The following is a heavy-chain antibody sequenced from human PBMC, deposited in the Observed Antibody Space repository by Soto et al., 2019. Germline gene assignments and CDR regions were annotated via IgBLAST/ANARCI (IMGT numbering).Heavy chain of an antibody. CDR2: IYYSGST. J-gene: IGHJ6*02. CDR1: GGSVSSGSYY. Sequence: QVQLQESGPGLVKPTETLSLTCTVSGGSVSSGSYYWSWIRQPPGKGLEWIGYIYYSGSTNYNPSLKSRVTISVDTSKNQFSLKLSSVTAADTAVYYCARERNYYYYGMDVRGQGTTVTVSS. CDR3: ARERNYYYYGMDV. V-gene: IGHV4-61*01.